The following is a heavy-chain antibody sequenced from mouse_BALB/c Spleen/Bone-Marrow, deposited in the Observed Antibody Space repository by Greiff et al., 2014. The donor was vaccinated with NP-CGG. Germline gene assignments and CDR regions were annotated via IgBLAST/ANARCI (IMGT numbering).Heavy chain of an antibody. CDR3: TRYYYRFSAWFAY. J-gene: IGHJ3*01. D-gene: IGHD2-14*01. CDR1: GYTFTSYW. Sequence: EVQLQQSGTVLARPGASVKMSCKASGYTFTSYWMHWVEQRPGQGLEWIGAIYPGNSDTSYNQKFKGKAKLTAVTSTSTAYMELSSLTNEDSAVYYCTRYYYRFSAWFAYWGQGTLVTVSA. CDR2: IYPGNSDT. V-gene: IGHV1-5*01.